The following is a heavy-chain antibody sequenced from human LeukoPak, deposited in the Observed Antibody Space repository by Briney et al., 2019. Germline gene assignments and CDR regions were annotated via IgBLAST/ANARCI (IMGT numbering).Heavy chain of an antibody. V-gene: IGHV4-59*13. CDR1: RGSISTYY. D-gene: IGHD6-19*01. J-gene: IGHJ4*02. CDR2: IYYSGST. CDR3: ATLVIQSSSGWHLDN. Sequence: SSETLSLTCTVSRGSISTYYWSWIRQPPGKRPEWMGYIYYSGSTDYNPSLKSRITMSVDTSKNHFSLNLRSVTAADTAVYYCATLVIQSSSGWHLDNWGQGTLVTVSS.